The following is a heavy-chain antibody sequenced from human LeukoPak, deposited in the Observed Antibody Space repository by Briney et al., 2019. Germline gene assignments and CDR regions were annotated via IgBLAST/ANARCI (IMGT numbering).Heavy chain of an antibody. CDR2: ISSSSSYI. Sequence: PGGSLRLSCAASGFTFSSYAMSWVRQAPGKGLEWVSSISSSSSYIYYADSVKGRFTISRDNAKNSLYLQMNSLRAEDTAVYYCARDQGYCSSTSCYTGGFDYWGQGTLVTVSS. CDR3: ARDQGYCSSTSCYTGGFDY. J-gene: IGHJ4*02. CDR1: GFTFSSYA. D-gene: IGHD2-2*02. V-gene: IGHV3-21*01.